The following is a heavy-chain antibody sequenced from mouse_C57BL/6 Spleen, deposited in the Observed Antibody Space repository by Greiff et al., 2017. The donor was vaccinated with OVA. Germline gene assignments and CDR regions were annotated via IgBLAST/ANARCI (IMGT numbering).Heavy chain of an antibody. J-gene: IGHJ3*01. CDR1: GYTFTSYW. Sequence: QVQLQQPGAELVKPGASVKLSCKASGYTFTSYWMQWVKQRPGQGLEWIGEIDPSDSYTNYNQKFKGKATLTVDTSSSTAYMQRSSLTSEDSAVYYCASGRNYYGSSPFAYWGQGTLVTVSA. D-gene: IGHD1-1*01. CDR2: IDPSDSYT. CDR3: ASGRNYYGSSPFAY. V-gene: IGHV1-50*01.